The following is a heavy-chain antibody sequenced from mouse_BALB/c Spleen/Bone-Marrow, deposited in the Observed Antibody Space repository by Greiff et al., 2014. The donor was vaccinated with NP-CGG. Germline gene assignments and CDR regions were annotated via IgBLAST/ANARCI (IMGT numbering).Heavy chain of an antibody. D-gene: IGHD1-1*01. Sequence: DLVKPGASVKLSCKASGCTSSSYWINWIKQRPGQGLEWIGRIPPGSGTTYYNGMFKGKATLTVDTSSTTAYIQLSSLSSEDSAVYFCARGSYYYGGSSPWFAYWGQGTLVTVSA. J-gene: IGHJ3*01. V-gene: IGHV1S41*01. CDR2: IPPGSGTT. CDR3: ARGSYYYGGSSPWFAY. CDR1: GCTSSSYW.